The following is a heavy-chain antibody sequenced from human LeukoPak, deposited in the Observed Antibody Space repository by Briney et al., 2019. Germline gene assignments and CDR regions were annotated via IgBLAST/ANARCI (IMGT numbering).Heavy chain of an antibody. CDR2: ISSSGSTI. CDR3: ARRSYGMDV. J-gene: IGHJ6*02. CDR1: GFTFSSYE. Sequence: GGSLRLSYAASGFTFSSYEMNWVRQAPGKGLEWVSYISSSGSTIYYADSVKGRFPISRDNAKNSLYLQMNSLRAEDTAVYYCARRSYGMDVWGQGTTVTVSS. V-gene: IGHV3-48*03.